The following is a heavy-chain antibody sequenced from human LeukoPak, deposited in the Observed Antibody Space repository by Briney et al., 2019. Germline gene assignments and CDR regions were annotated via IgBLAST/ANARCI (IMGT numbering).Heavy chain of an antibody. D-gene: IGHD5-12*01. Sequence: PGGSLRLSCAASGFTFSSYAMHWVRQAPGKGLEWVAVISYDGSNKYYADSVKGRFTISRDNSKNTLFLQMNSLRAEDTAVYYCARDGVATRGSGLDYWGQGTLVTVSS. J-gene: IGHJ4*02. CDR2: ISYDGSNK. V-gene: IGHV3-30*04. CDR1: GFTFSSYA. CDR3: ARDGVATRGSGLDY.